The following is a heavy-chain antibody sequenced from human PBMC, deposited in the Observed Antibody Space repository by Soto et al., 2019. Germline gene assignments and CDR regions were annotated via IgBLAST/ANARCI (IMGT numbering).Heavy chain of an antibody. CDR2: ISGSGGST. CDR1: GFTFSSYA. D-gene: IGHD3-22*01. Sequence: EVQLLESGGGLVQPGGSLRLSCAASGFTFSSYAMSWVRQAPGKGLEWVSAISGSGGSTYYADSVKGRFTISRDNSKNTLYLQMNSLRAEDTAVYYCAKGKYGGVYDSSGYYYYWGQGTLVTVSS. V-gene: IGHV3-23*01. CDR3: AKGKYGGVYDSSGYYYY. J-gene: IGHJ4*02.